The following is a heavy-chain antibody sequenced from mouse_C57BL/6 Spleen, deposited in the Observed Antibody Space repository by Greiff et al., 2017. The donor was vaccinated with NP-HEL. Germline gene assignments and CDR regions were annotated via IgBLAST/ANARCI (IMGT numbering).Heavy chain of an antibody. D-gene: IGHD1-1*01. Sequence: EVKLMESGGGLVKPGGSLKLSCAASGFTFSSYAMSWVRQTPEKRLEWVATISDGGSYTYYPDNVKGRFTISRDNAKNNLYLQMSHLKSEDTAMYYCARDPSLYGSSYHWYFDVWGTGTTVTVSS. V-gene: IGHV5-4*01. CDR1: GFTFSSYA. CDR3: ARDPSLYGSSYHWYFDV. J-gene: IGHJ1*03. CDR2: ISDGGSYT.